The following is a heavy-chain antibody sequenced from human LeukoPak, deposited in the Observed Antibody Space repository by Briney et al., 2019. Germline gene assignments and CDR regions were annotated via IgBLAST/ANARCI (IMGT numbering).Heavy chain of an antibody. J-gene: IGHJ4*02. CDR2: ISSNGGST. D-gene: IGHD2-2*01. V-gene: IGHV3-64*02. CDR3: ASASTYCSSTGCPSGNY. CDR1: GFTFSNYG. Sequence: GGSLRLSCTASGFTFSNYGMHWVRQAPGKGLEYVSAISSNGGSTYYADSVKGRFTISRDNSKNTLYLQMGSLRAEDMAVYYCASASTYCSSTGCPSGNYWGQGTLVTVSS.